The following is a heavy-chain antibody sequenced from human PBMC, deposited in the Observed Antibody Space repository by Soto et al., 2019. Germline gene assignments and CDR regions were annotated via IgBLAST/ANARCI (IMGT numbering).Heavy chain of an antibody. V-gene: IGHV1-3*01. D-gene: IGHD4-4*01. CDR1: GDYFVSLE. J-gene: IGHJ6*02. CDR2: INVGNGNT. CDR3: ASDTDHYYYGMDF. Sequence: SLHVSRQDCGDYFVSLELRGTLDPPGQGLEWMGWINVGNGNTKYSQKFQGRVTITRDTSASIAYMELSSLRSEDTSVYFCASDTDHYYYGMDFWVQATKVTVS.